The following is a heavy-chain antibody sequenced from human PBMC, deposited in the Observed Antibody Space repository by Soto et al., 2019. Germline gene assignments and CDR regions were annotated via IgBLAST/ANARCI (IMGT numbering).Heavy chain of an antibody. CDR1: GYSISSSNW. J-gene: IGHJ4*02. CDR3: ARRAIQGPIDY. V-gene: IGHV4-28*01. CDR2: IYYSGTT. Sequence: QVQLQESGPGLVKPSDTLSLTCAVSGYSISSSNWWGWIRQPPGKGLEWIGYIYYSGTTYYNPSLRSRVTMSVDTSKNPFSLTLTSVTAVDTAVYYCARRAIQGPIDYWGQGTLVTVSS.